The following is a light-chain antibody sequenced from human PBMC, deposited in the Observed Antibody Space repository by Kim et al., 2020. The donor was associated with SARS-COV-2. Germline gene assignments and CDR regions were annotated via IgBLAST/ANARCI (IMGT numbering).Light chain of an antibody. CDR2: SDT. CDR3: QVWDSSSMHWV. V-gene: IGLV3-21*04. CDR1: NFEVQS. J-gene: IGLJ3*02. Sequence: PGQTASITCRGNNFEVQSVPWYLQKPGQAPVLVISSDTDRPSGIPERFSGSKFDNTATLTISRVEAGDEADYYCQVWDSSSMHWVFGGGTQLTVL.